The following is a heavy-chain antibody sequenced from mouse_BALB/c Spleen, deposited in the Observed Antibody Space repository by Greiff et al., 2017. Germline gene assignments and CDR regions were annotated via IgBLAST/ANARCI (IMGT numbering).Heavy chain of an antibody. CDR1: GFTFSSYA. Sequence: EVKLVESGGGLVKPGGSLKLSCAASGFTFSSYAMSWVRQTPEKRLEWVASISSGSSTIYYADTVKGRFTISRDNPKNTLFLQMTSLRSEDTAMYYCARDDYPYYAMDYWGQGTSVTVSS. CDR3: ARDDYPYYAMDY. V-gene: IGHV5-17*02. J-gene: IGHJ4*01. D-gene: IGHD2-4*01. CDR2: ISSGSSTI.